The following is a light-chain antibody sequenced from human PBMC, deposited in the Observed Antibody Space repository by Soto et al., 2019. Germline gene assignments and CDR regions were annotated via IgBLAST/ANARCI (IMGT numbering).Light chain of an antibody. CDR2: DVE. Sequence: QSALTQPRSVSGSPGQSVAISCTGISNYIGPYNYVSWYQQHPGKTPKLIIYDVEKRPSGVPYRFSGSKSGDTASLTISGLQPDDEADYYCCSYADTYVELGGGTKLTVL. CDR3: CSYADTYVE. V-gene: IGLV2-11*01. CDR1: SNYIGPYNY. J-gene: IGLJ2*01.